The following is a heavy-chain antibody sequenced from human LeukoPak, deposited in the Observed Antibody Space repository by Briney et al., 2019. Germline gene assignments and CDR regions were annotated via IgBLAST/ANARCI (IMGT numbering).Heavy chain of an antibody. J-gene: IGHJ4*02. Sequence: PGRSLRLSCAASGFTFSSYGMHWVRQAPGKGLEWVAVIWYDGSNKYYADSVTGRFTISRGNSKNTLYLQMNSLRAEDTAVYYCARSPGTASSFDYWGQGTLVTVSS. CDR3: ARSPGTASSFDY. CDR1: GFTFSSYG. V-gene: IGHV3-33*01. D-gene: IGHD6-13*01. CDR2: IWYDGSNK.